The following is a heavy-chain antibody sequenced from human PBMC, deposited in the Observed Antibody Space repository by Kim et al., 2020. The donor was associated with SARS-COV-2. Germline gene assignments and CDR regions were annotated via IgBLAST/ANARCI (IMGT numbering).Heavy chain of an antibody. CDR2: ISGSGGST. CDR3: AGIRMVRGVVPLPNFDY. Sequence: GGSLRLSCVASGFTFSSYAMSWVRQAPGKGLEWVSAISGSGGSTYYADSVKGRFTISRDNSKNTLYLQMNSLRAEDTAVYYCAGIRMVRGVVPLPNFDYWGQGTLFT. CDR1: GFTFSSYA. V-gene: IGHV3-23*01. J-gene: IGHJ4*02. D-gene: IGHD3-10*01.